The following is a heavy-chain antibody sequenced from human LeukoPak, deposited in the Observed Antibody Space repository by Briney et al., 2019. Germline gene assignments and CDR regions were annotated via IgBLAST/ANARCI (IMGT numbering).Heavy chain of an antibody. CDR1: GYTFTGCY. CDR2: INPNRGGT. V-gene: IGHV1-2*02. J-gene: IGHJ4*02. CDR3: ARDQGGYDPGSDFDY. D-gene: IGHD5-12*01. Sequence: ASVKVSCKASGYTFTGCYLHWVRQAPGQGLEWMGWINPNRGGTDYALKFQGRVTMTRDTSISTAYMELSSLRSDDTAVYYCARDQGGYDPGSDFDYWGQGTLVTVSS.